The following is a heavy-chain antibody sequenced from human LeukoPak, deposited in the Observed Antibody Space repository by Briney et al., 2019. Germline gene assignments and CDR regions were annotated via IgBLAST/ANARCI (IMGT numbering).Heavy chain of an antibody. CDR3: ARDPSGWDSSGWYGSFDF. CDR1: GGSFSGYY. J-gene: IGHJ4*02. V-gene: IGHV4-34*01. CDR2: IYYSGST. Sequence: PSETLSLTCAVYGGSFSGYYWSWIRQPPGKELEWIGSIYYSGSTYYNPSLKSRVAISVDTSKNQFSLKLSSVTAADTAVYYCARDPSGWDSSGWYGSFDFWGQGTLVTVSS. D-gene: IGHD6-19*01.